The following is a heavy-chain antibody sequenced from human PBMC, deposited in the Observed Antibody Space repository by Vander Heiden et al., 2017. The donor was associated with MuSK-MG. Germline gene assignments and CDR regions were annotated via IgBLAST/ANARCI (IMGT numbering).Heavy chain of an antibody. D-gene: IGHD3-10*01. CDR2: IRTKANNYAT. J-gene: IGHJ4*02. V-gene: IGHV3-73*02. Sequence: EVQLVESGGGLVQPGGSLKLSCAASGFIFSGSAMHWVRQPSGKGLEWVGRIRTKANNYATEYAASVRGRFTISRDDSKNTAYLQLNSLKTADTAVYYCSCQRGSAVPDYWGQGTLVTVSS. CDR1: GFIFSGSA. CDR3: SCQRGSAVPDY.